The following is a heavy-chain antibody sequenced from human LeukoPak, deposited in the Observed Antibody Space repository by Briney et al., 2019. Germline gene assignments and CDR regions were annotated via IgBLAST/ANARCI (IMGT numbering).Heavy chain of an antibody. CDR2: INHSGST. CDR3: ARDNGYGNFDY. CDR1: GGSFSGYY. Sequence: SETLSLTCAVYGGSFSGYYWSWIRQPPGKGLEWIGEINHSGSTNYNPSLNSRVTISVDTSKNQFSLKLSSVTAADTAVYYCARDNGYGNFDYWGQGTLVTVSS. J-gene: IGHJ4*02. D-gene: IGHD5-12*01. V-gene: IGHV4-34*01.